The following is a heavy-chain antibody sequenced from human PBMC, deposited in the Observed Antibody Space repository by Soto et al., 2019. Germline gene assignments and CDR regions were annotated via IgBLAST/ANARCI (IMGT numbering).Heavy chain of an antibody. V-gene: IGHV3-30-3*01. CDR1: GFTFSSYA. Sequence: PGGSLRLSCAASGFTFSSYAMHWVRQAPGKGLEWVAVISYDGSNKYYADSVQGRFTISRDNSKNTLYLQMNSLRAEDTAVYYCARDYYGSGSYYFEVRNWFDPWGQGTLVTVSS. D-gene: IGHD3-10*01. CDR3: ARDYYGSGSYYFEVRNWFDP. CDR2: ISYDGSNK. J-gene: IGHJ5*02.